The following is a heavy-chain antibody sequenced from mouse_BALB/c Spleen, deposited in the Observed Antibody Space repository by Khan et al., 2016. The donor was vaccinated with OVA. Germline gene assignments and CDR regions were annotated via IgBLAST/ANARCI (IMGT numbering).Heavy chain of an antibody. D-gene: IGHD1-1*01. CDR3: ARKNGSDFDY. J-gene: IGHJ2*01. CDR1: GYSFTGYF. V-gene: IGHV1-20*02. CDR2: INPHIGET. Sequence: EVQLQESGPELVKPGASVKISCKASGYSFTGYFMNWVMQSHGKSLEWIGRINPHIGETFYNQKFKGKATLTVDESSSTVHMELRSLASEDSAVYYCARKNGSDFDYWGQGNTLTVSS.